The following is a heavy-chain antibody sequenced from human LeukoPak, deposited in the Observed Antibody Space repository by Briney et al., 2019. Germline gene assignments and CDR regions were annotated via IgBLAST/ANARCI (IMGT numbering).Heavy chain of an antibody. CDR1: GFTFNNPW. CDR2: IKSKTDGGTP. Sequence: KPGGSPRLSCAASGFTFNNPWMSWVRQAPGKGLEWVGRIKSKTDGGTPGYAAPVKGRFTISRDDSKNTLYLQMNSLKTEDTAVYYCTTEGGWSFYFDYWGQGTLVTVSS. V-gene: IGHV3-15*01. J-gene: IGHJ4*02. CDR3: TTEGGWSFYFDY. D-gene: IGHD2-15*01.